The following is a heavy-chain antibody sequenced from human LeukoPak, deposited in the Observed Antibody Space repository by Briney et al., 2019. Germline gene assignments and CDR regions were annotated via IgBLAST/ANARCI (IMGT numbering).Heavy chain of an antibody. Sequence: SETLSLTCAVSGGSISSGGYSWSWIRQPPGKGLEWIGYIYHSGSTYYNPSLKSRVTISVDRSKNQFSLKLSSVTAADTAVYYCARDYGDYRGWFDPWGQGTLVTVSS. V-gene: IGHV4-30-2*01. J-gene: IGHJ5*02. CDR1: GGSISSGGYS. D-gene: IGHD4-17*01. CDR3: ARDYGDYRGWFDP. CDR2: IYHSGST.